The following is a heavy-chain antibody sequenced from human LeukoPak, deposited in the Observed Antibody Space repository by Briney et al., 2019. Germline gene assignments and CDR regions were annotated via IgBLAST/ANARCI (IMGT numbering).Heavy chain of an antibody. Sequence: QPGRSLLLSCAASGFPFSSYGMHWVRQAPGKGLEWVAVISYDGSNKYYADSVKGRFTISRDNSKNTLYLQMNSLRAEDTAVYYCAKTSSGRGAFDYWGQGTLVTVSS. CDR1: GFPFSSYG. J-gene: IGHJ4*02. CDR3: AKTSSGRGAFDY. V-gene: IGHV3-30*18. CDR2: ISYDGSNK. D-gene: IGHD6-25*01.